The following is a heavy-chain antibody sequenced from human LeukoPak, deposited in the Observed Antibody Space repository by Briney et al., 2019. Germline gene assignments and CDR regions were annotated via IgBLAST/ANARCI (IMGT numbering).Heavy chain of an antibody. J-gene: IGHJ6*03. V-gene: IGHV3-30*02. Sequence: PGGSLRLSCAASGFTFSSYGMHWVRQAPGKGLEWEAFIRYDGSNKYYADSVKGRFTISRDNSKNTLYLQMNSLRAEDTAVYYCAKGITIFGVVIRYYYYMDVWGKGTTVTVSS. CDR3: AKGITIFGVVIRYYYYMDV. D-gene: IGHD3-3*01. CDR2: IRYDGSNK. CDR1: GFTFSSYG.